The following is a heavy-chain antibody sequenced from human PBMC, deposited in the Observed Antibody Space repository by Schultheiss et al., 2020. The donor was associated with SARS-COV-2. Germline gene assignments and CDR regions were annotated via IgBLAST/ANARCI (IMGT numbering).Heavy chain of an antibody. CDR1: GFTFSSYG. V-gene: IGHV3-33*06. J-gene: IGHJ4*02. CDR2: IWYDGSNK. Sequence: GGSLRLSCAASGFTFSSYGMHWVRQAPGKGLEWVAVIWYDGSNKYYADSVKGRFTISRDNSKNTLYLQMNSLRAEDTAVYYCAKGRYGDSHFDYWGQGTLVTVSS. D-gene: IGHD4-17*01. CDR3: AKGRYGDSHFDY.